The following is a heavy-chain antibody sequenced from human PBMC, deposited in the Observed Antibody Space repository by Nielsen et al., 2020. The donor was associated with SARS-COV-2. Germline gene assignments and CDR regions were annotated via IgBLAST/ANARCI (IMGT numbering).Heavy chain of an antibody. D-gene: IGHD3-10*01. J-gene: IGHJ6*02. V-gene: IGHV3-7*01. CDR2: IKQDGSEK. CDR3: ARGSMVRGVTDYYYYGMDV. Sequence: WIRQPPGKGLEWVANIKQDGSEKYYVDSVKGRLTISRDNAKNSLYLQMNSLRAEDTAVYYCARGSMVRGVTDYYYYGMDVWGQGTTVTVSS.